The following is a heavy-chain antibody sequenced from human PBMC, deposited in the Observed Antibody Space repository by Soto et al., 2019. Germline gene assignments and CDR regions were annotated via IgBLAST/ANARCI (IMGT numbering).Heavy chain of an antibody. CDR1: GGSISSSNW. CDR2: IYHSGST. J-gene: IGHJ6*02. D-gene: IGHD3-3*01. V-gene: IGHV4-4*02. Sequence: SETLSLTCAVSGGSISSSNWWSWVRQPPGKGLEWIGEIYHSGSTNYNPSLKSRVTISVDKSKNQFSLKLSSVTAADTAVYYCARDGYYDFWSGYYGYYHYGMDVWGQGTTVTVSS. CDR3: ARDGYYDFWSGYYGYYHYGMDV.